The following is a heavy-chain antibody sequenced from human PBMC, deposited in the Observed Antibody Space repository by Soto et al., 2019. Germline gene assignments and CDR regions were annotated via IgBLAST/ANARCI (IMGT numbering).Heavy chain of an antibody. V-gene: IGHV3-23*01. J-gene: IGHJ4*02. D-gene: IGHD3-10*01. CDR2: ISGSGGST. CDR3: AKDSLTMVRGVPVV. Sequence: SWVRQAPGKGLEWVSAISGSGGSTYYADSVKGRFTISRDNSKNTLYLQMNSLRAEDTAVYYCAKDSLTMVRGVPVVWGQGTLVTVSS.